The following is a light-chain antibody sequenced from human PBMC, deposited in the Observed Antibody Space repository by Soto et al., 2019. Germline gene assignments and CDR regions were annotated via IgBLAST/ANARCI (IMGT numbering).Light chain of an antibody. CDR1: QSISSE. CDR2: GAS. J-gene: IGKJ2*01. V-gene: IGKV3-15*01. Sequence: ELVMTQSPATLSVSPGESATLSCRASQSISSELAWYQQKPGPPPRLLIYGASTRATGVPASFTGSGSGSDFTPTISGLQSEDFAVYYCQQGNNWPLTFGQGTRLEI. CDR3: QQGNNWPLT.